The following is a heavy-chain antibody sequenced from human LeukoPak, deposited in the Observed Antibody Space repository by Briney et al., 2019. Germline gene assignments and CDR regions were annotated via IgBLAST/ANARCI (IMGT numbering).Heavy chain of an antibody. CDR2: IYFSGST. CDR1: GGSISSYY. Sequence: PSETLSLTCTVSGGSISSYYWSWIRQPPGKGLEWIGYIYFSGSTNYNPSLKSRVTISVDTSKNQFSLKLTPVTAADTAVYYCARFEGYDILTGYAYHFDYWGQGTLVTVSS. CDR3: ARFEGYDILTGYAYHFDY. D-gene: IGHD3-9*01. V-gene: IGHV4-59*01. J-gene: IGHJ4*02.